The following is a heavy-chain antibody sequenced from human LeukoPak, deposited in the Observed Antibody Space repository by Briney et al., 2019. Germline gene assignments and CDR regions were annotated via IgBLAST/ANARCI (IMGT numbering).Heavy chain of an antibody. CDR3: ARGPPGSSSSDY. CDR1: GYTFSSYA. J-gene: IGHJ4*02. D-gene: IGHD6-13*01. CDR2: MNPNSGDT. V-gene: IGHV1-8*01. Sequence: AAVKVSCKASGYTFSSYAINWVRQATGQGLEWIGWMNPNSGDTGYAQKFQDRVTMTRNTSINTAYMELSSLRSEDTGVYYCARGPPGSSSSDYWGQGTLVTVS.